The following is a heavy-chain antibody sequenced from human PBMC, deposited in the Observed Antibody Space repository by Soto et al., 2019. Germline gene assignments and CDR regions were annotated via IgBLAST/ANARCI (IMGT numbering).Heavy chain of an antibody. CDR3: AKGRSYYYYYGVDV. Sequence: PGGACRHWCGASAFTSRTCAMGWCRLPPGKGLEWVSDIIDSGGSTYYADSVKGRFTISRDNSKSTLYLQMNSLRAEDTALYYCAKGRSYYYYYGVDVWGQGTTVTVSS. CDR1: AFTSRTCA. CDR2: IIDSGGST. J-gene: IGHJ6*02. V-gene: IGHV3-23*01.